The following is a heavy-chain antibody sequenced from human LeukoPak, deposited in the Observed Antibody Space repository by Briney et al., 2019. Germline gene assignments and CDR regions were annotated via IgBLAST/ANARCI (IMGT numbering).Heavy chain of an antibody. D-gene: IGHD1-26*01. J-gene: IGHJ3*02. CDR1: GFTFSNSA. Sequence: GGSLRLSCAASGFTFSNSAMSWVRQAPGKGMEWVSSISGIGDITNYAGSVKGRFTVSRDNSKDTLYLQMNSLRAEDTAIYYCARSNIVGDPRGAFDIWGQGTMVTVYS. CDR3: ARSNIVGDPRGAFDI. CDR2: ISGIGDIT. V-gene: IGHV3-23*01.